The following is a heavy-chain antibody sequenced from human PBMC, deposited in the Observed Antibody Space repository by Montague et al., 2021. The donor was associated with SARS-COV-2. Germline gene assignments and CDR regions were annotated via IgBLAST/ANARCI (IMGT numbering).Heavy chain of an antibody. V-gene: IGHV4-39*07. CDR2: IYHSGST. D-gene: IGHD2-8*01. Sequence: SETLSLTCTVSVGSISSTSYYWGWIRQSPGKGLEWIGSIYHSGSTNYNPSLKSRVTMSIDRSKNQFSLKLRSVTAADTAVYYCARVARYCTNGVCQTYYYYGLDVWGQGTTVTVSS. CDR1: VGSISSTSYY. CDR3: ARVARYCTNGVCQTYYYYGLDV. J-gene: IGHJ6*02.